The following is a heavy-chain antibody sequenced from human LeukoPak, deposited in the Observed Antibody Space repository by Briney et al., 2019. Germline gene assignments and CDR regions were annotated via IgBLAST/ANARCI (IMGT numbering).Heavy chain of an antibody. CDR1: GGTFSSYA. Sequence: ASVKVSCKASGGTFSSYAISWVRQAPGQGLEWMGGIIPIFGTANYAQKFQGRVTITADESTSTAYMELSSLRSEDTAVYYCARESPGYSTNFDYWGQGTLVTVSS. CDR3: ARESPGYSTNFDY. D-gene: IGHD6-13*01. J-gene: IGHJ4*02. CDR2: IIPIFGTA. V-gene: IGHV1-69*13.